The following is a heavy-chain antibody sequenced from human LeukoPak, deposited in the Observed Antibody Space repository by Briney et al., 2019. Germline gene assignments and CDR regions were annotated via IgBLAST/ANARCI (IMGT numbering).Heavy chain of an antibody. CDR1: GFSFSSYW. Sequence: GGSLRLSCAASGFSFSSYWMHWVRQAPGKGLVWVSRINSDGSSTSYADSVKGRFTISRDNAKNTLYLQMNSLRAEDTAVYYCARDLENYYGSAGKDIWGQGTMVTVSS. D-gene: IGHD3-10*01. J-gene: IGHJ3*02. CDR2: INSDGSST. CDR3: ARDLENYYGSAGKDI. V-gene: IGHV3-74*01.